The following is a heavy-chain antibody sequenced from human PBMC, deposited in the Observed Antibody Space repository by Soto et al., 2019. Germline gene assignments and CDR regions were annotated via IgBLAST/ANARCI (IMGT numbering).Heavy chain of an antibody. CDR2: IKQDGSAK. Sequence: PGGSLRLSCTASGFTLSNYWMNWVRQAPGKGLEWVADIKQDGSAKYYADSVRGRFTISRDNAKNSVYLQMDSLRVEDTAVYYCAREGALKPFSSWGQGALVTVSS. V-gene: IGHV3-7*01. CDR3: AREGALKPFSS. J-gene: IGHJ5*02. CDR1: GFTLSNYW.